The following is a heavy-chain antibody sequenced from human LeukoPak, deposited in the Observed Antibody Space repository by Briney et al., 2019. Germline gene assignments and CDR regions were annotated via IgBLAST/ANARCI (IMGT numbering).Heavy chain of an antibody. D-gene: IGHD4-17*01. J-gene: IGHJ6*02. Sequence: GGSLRLSCAASGFTFSSYWMHWVRQAPGKGLVWVSRISPDGSSALYADSVKGRFTISRDNSKNTLYLQMNSLRAEDTAVYYCARDYGDYAPYGMDVWGQGTTVTVSS. CDR2: ISPDGSSA. V-gene: IGHV3-74*01. CDR3: ARDYGDYAPYGMDV. CDR1: GFTFSSYW.